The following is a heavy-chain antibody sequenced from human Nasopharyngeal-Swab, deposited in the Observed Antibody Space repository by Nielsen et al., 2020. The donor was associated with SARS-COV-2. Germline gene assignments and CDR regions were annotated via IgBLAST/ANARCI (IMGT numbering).Heavy chain of an antibody. CDR2: IYYSGST. V-gene: IGHV4-31*02. Sequence: WIRQPPGKGLEWIGYIYYSGSTYYNPSLKSRVTISVDTSKNQFSLKLSSATAADTAVYYCARLDPSVVAATKASYYFDYWGQGTLVTVSS. D-gene: IGHD2-15*01. CDR3: ARLDPSVVAATKASYYFDY. J-gene: IGHJ4*02.